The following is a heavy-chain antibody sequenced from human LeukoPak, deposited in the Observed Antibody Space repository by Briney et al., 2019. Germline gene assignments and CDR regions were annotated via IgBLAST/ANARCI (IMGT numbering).Heavy chain of an antibody. D-gene: IGHD2-2*01. CDR1: GFTFSNYW. V-gene: IGHV3-7*01. CDR2: IKQDGSET. CDR3: AREYSIVVVPAALLLRSRYYFDY. J-gene: IGHJ4*02. Sequence: GGSLRLSCAASGFTFSNYWMSWVRRAPGKGLEWVANIKQDGSETYYVDSVRGRFTISRDNAKNSLYLQMNSLRAEDTAVYYCAREYSIVVVPAALLLRSRYYFDYWGQGTLVTVSS.